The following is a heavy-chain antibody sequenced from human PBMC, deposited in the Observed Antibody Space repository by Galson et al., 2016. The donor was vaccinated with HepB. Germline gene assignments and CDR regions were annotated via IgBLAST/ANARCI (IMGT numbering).Heavy chain of an antibody. CDR3: ARDRSSWRLYYYYGMDV. V-gene: IGHV3-21*01. CDR2: ISSSSSYI. D-gene: IGHD6-13*01. J-gene: IGHJ6*02. Sequence: SLRLSCAASGFSFSTHSMDWVRQAPGKGLEWVSYISSSSSYISYADSVKGRFTISRDNAKNSLYLQLNSLRAEDTAVYYCARDRSSWRLYYYYGMDVWGQGTTVTVSS. CDR1: GFSFSTHS.